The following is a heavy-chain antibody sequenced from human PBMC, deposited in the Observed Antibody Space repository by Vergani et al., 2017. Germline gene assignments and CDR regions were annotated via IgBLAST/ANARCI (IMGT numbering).Heavy chain of an antibody. CDR1: GFTFSSYW. D-gene: IGHD3-22*01. CDR2: IKQDGSEK. J-gene: IGHJ4*02. CDR3: AREAAYYYDSSGYEHIPFDY. Sequence: EVQLVESGGGLVQPGGSLRLSCAASGFTFSSYWMSWVRQAPGKGLEWVANIKQDGSEKYYVDSVKGRFTISRDNAKNSLYPQMNSLRAEDTAVYYCAREAAYYYDSSGYEHIPFDYWGQGTLVTVSS. V-gene: IGHV3-7*01.